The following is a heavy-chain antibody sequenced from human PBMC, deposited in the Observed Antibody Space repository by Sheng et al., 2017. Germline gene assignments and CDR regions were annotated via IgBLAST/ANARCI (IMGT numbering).Heavy chain of an antibody. CDR1: GGTFSSYA. V-gene: IGHV1-69*10. J-gene: IGHJ6*03. D-gene: IGHD4-17*01. Sequence: QVQLVQSGAEVKKPGSSVKVSCKASGGTFSSYAISWVRQAPGQGLEWMGGIIPILGIANYAQKFQGRVTITADKSTSTAYMELSSLRSEDTAVYYCARALTTVTTDYYYMDVWGQGTTVTVSS. CDR3: ARALTTVTTDYYYMDV. CDR2: IIPILGIA.